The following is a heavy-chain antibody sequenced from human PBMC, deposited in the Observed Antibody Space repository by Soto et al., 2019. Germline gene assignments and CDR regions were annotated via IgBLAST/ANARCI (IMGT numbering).Heavy chain of an antibody. D-gene: IGHD6-13*01. J-gene: IGHJ6*03. CDR3: ARDPAYSSSWPRYYYYYMDV. Sequence: ASVKVSFKASGYTFTSYAMHWVRQAPGQRLEWMGWINAGNGNTKYSQKFQGRVTITRDTSASTAYMELSSLRSEDTAVYYCARDPAYSSSWPRYYYYYMDVWGKGTTVTVSS. CDR2: INAGNGNT. CDR1: GYTFTSYA. V-gene: IGHV1-3*01.